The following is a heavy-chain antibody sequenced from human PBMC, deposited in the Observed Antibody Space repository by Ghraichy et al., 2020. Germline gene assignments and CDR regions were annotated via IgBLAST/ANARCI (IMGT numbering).Heavy chain of an antibody. V-gene: IGHV4-4*09. Sequence: SQTLSLTCTVSGGSISSYYWSWIRQPPGKGLEWIGYIYTSGSTNYNPSLKSRVTISVDTSKNQFSLKLSSVTAADTAVYYCARADYGDHMDYWGQGTLVTVSS. CDR2: IYTSGST. J-gene: IGHJ4*02. CDR3: ARADYGDHMDY. D-gene: IGHD4-17*01. CDR1: GGSISSYY.